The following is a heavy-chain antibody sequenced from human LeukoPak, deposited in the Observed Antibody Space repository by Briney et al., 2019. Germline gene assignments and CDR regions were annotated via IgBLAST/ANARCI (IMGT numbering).Heavy chain of an antibody. V-gene: IGHV4-59*02. CDR3: ARDIGDDYTNWFDP. CDR1: GGSVDTHH. CDR2: IRYTGST. Sequence: PSETLSLTCSVSGGSVDTHHWSWIRQPPGKGLEWIGYIRYTGSTTYNPSLKTRVSMSVDTSKNLFSLKLGSVTAADTAVYYCARDIGDDYTNWFDPWGQGTLVIASP. D-gene: IGHD5-24*01. J-gene: IGHJ5*02.